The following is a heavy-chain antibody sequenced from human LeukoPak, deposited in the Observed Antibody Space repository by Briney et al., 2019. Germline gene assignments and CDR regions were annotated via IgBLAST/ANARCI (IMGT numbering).Heavy chain of an antibody. CDR3: TTPYYDFWSGYPEDDWFDP. Sequence: GGSLRLSCVASGFTFNDAWMSWVRQAPEKGLEWVCRIKSKTDGGTTDYAAPVKGRFSISRDDSKNTLYLQMNSLKTDDTAVYYCTTPYYDFWSGYPEDDWFDPWGQGTLVTVSS. V-gene: IGHV3-15*01. CDR1: GFTFNDAW. D-gene: IGHD3-3*01. J-gene: IGHJ5*02. CDR2: IKSKTDGGTT.